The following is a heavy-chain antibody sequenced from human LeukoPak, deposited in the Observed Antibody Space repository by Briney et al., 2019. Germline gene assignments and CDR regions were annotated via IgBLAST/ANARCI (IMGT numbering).Heavy chain of an antibody. Sequence: PSETLSLTCAVYGGSFSGYYWSWIRQPPGKGLEWVGEINHSGSTNYNPSLKSRVTISVDTSKNQFSLKLSSVTAADTAVYYCARSHYYDSSGSHNNWFDPWGQGTLVTVSS. CDR3: ARSHYYDSSGSHNNWFDP. D-gene: IGHD3-22*01. CDR1: GGSFSGYY. CDR2: INHSGST. J-gene: IGHJ5*02. V-gene: IGHV4-34*01.